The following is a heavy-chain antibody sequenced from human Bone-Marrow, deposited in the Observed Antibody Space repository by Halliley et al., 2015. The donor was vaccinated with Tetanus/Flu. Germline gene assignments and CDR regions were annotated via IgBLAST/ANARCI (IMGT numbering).Heavy chain of an antibody. CDR2: IYFTGNT. CDR1: GGSISSFY. Sequence: LRLSCSVSGGSISSFYWSWIRQPPGKGLEWIGYIYFTGNTNYNPSLKSRATISVDTSKDQFSLRLRSVTAADTAVYYCARVVRGYYGIDVWGQGTTVIVSS. CDR3: ARVVRGYYGIDV. V-gene: IGHV4-59*01. D-gene: IGHD3-10*01. J-gene: IGHJ6*02.